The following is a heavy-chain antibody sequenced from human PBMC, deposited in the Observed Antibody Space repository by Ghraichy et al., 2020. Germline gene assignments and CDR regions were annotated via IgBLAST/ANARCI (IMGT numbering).Heavy chain of an antibody. D-gene: IGHD3-16*01. V-gene: IGHV3-23*01. CDR3: AKGYRGDYYAPGD. CDR1: GFIFNDYG. CDR2: ISGSGSVS. J-gene: IGHJ4*02. Sequence: GGSLRLSCRASGFIFNDYGMAWVRQAAGKGLQWVSGISGSGSVSDYADSVKGRFTISRDNSQSTVFLQMSDLRAEDTAIYYCAKGYRGDYYAPGDWGQGILVTVSS.